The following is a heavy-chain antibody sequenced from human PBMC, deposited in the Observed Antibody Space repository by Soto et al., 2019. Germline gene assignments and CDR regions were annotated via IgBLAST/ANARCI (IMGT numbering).Heavy chain of an antibody. CDR3: ARGRTSSRVMDV. J-gene: IGHJ6*02. V-gene: IGHV3-33*01. CDR2: IWYDGSNK. CDR1: GFTFSSYG. Sequence: GSLRLSCAASGFTFSSYGMHWVRQAPGKGLEWVAVIWYDGSNKYYADSVKGRFTISRDNSKNTLYLQMNSLRAEDTAVYYCARGRTSSRVMDVWGQGTTVTVSS. D-gene: IGHD1-7*01.